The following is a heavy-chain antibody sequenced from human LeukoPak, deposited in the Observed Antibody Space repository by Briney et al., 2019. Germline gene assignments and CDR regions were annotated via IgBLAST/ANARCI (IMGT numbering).Heavy chain of an antibody. CDR2: IQYDGSNE. Sequence: PGGSLRLSCAASRFTFSSYGMHWVRQAPRKGLEWVAYIQYDGSNEQYADSVKGRFSISRDSSKNILYLQMNSLRAEDTAVYYCAKDRCSNGVGCYYYYMDVWGKGTSVTISS. CDR1: RFTFSSYG. D-gene: IGHD2-8*01. CDR3: AKDRCSNGVGCYYYYMDV. J-gene: IGHJ6*03. V-gene: IGHV3-30*02.